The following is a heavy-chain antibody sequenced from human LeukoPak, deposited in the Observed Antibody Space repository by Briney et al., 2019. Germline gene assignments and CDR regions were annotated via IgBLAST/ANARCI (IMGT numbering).Heavy chain of an antibody. Sequence: ASVKVSCKASGYTFTDYYMHWVRQAPGQGLEWMGWINPNSGGTNYAQKFPGRVTMTRDTSINTAYMELTRLRSDDTAVYYCARDLRGGPNWFDPWGQGTLVTVSS. CDR3: ARDLRGGPNWFDP. D-gene: IGHD2-15*01. CDR2: INPNSGGT. J-gene: IGHJ5*02. CDR1: GYTFTDYY. V-gene: IGHV1-2*02.